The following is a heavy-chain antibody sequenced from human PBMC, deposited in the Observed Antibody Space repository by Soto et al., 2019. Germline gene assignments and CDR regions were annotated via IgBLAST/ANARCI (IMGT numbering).Heavy chain of an antibody. CDR2: ISSSGSTI. CDR1: GFTFSSYE. Sequence: GGSLRLSCAASGFTFSSYEMNWVRQAPGKGLEWVSYISSSGSTIYYADSVKGRFTISRDTSKNTLSLQMDSLRVEDTAIYYCVKEGRLAVGGLDLSSHGALVTVSS. V-gene: IGHV3-48*03. J-gene: IGHJ5*02. D-gene: IGHD3-10*01. CDR3: VKEGRLAVGGLDL.